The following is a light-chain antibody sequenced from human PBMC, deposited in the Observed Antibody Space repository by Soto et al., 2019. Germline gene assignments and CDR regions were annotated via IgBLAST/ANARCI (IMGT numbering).Light chain of an antibody. CDR1: ESVSSTY. CDR3: QQYGSSPYT. Sequence: EIVLTQSPGTLSLSPGERATLSCRASESVSSTYLAWYQQKPGQAPRLLIYGASNRATGIPDRLSGSGSGTDFTITISRLEPEDFAVYYCQQYGSSPYTFGQGTKLEIK. CDR2: GAS. J-gene: IGKJ2*01. V-gene: IGKV3-20*01.